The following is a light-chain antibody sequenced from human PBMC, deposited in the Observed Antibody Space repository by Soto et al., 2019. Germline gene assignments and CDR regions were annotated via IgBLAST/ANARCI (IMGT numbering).Light chain of an antibody. Sequence: QPASVSGSPGQSVTISCTGTSSDIGGYRYVSWYQQRPGKAPKLMIHDVTNRPSGVSDRFSGSKSGNTASLTISGLQAEDEADYYCTSYTSDSAVIFGGGTKVTVL. J-gene: IGLJ2*01. V-gene: IGLV2-14*03. CDR1: SSDIGGYRY. CDR3: TSYTSDSAVI. CDR2: DVT.